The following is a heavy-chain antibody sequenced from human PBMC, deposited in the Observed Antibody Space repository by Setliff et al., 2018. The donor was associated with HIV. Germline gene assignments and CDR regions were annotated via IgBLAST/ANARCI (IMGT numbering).Heavy chain of an antibody. CDR1: GYSFINYG. V-gene: IGHV1-18*01. Sequence: GASVKVSCKASGYSFINYGISWVRQAPGQGLEWMGWIRAYNGNTDYAPSLLGRVTMTTDTSTSTAYMELRSLSSDDTAVYYCARARLQGIVTAVGPRDNCLDPWGQGTRVTVS. CDR3: ARARLQGIVTAVGPRDNCLDP. D-gene: IGHD1-26*01. CDR2: IRAYNGNT. J-gene: IGHJ5*02.